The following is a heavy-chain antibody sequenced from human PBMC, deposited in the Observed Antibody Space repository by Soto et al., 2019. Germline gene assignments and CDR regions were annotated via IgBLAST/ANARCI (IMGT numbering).Heavy chain of an antibody. CDR2: IYYSGST. CDR3: ARDRMVGATYYYYGMDV. Sequence: SETLSLTCTVSGGSISSYYWSWIRQPPGKGLEWIGYIYYSGSTNYNPSLKSRVTISVDTSKNQFSLKLSSVTAADTAVYYCARDRMVGATYYYYGMDVCGQGTTVTVSS. V-gene: IGHV4-59*01. D-gene: IGHD1-26*01. CDR1: GGSISSYY. J-gene: IGHJ6*02.